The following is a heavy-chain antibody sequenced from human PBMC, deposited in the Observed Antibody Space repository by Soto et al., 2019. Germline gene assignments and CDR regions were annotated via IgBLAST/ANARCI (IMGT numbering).Heavy chain of an antibody. CDR3: ATTISQFTSGLFHSDY. Sequence: SETLSLTCTVSGCSISGTSFYWGWIRQPPGKGLEWIGNIYHTGRTYYNPSLKSRVAISVDTTKNHFSLSLSSVTAADTAVYYCATTISQFTSGLFHSDYWGQGKLVTVSS. D-gene: IGHD3-3*01. CDR1: GCSISGTSFY. J-gene: IGHJ4*02. CDR2: IYHTGRT. V-gene: IGHV4-39*02.